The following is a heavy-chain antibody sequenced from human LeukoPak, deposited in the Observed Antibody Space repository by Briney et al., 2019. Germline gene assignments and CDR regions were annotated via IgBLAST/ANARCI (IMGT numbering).Heavy chain of an antibody. CDR1: GGSISSGYY. CDR2: IYHSGST. Sequence: PSETLSLTCTVSGGSISSGYYWGWIRQPPGKGLEWIGSIYHSGSTYYNPSLKSRVTISVDTSKNQFSLKLSSVTAADTAVYYCARVGRIIGPIDYWGQGTLVTVSS. CDR3: ARVGRIIGPIDY. D-gene: IGHD3-16*02. V-gene: IGHV4-38-2*02. J-gene: IGHJ4*02.